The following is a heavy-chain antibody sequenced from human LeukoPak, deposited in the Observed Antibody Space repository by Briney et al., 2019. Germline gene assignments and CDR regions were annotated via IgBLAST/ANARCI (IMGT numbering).Heavy chain of an antibody. CDR2: IYSGGST. Sequence: QPGGSLRLSCAASGFTVSSNYMSWVRQAPGKGLEWVSVIYSGGSTYYADSVKGRFTISRDNSKNTLYLQMNSLRAEDTAVYYCARVQGRDGYNSWSFDYWGQGTLVTVSS. CDR3: ARVQGRDGYNSWSFDY. D-gene: IGHD5-24*01. CDR1: GFTVSSNY. J-gene: IGHJ4*02. V-gene: IGHV3-53*01.